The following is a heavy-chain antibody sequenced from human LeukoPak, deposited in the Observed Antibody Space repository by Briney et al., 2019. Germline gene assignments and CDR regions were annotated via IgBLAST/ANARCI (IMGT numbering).Heavy chain of an antibody. Sequence: ASVKVSCKASGYTFTGYYMHWVRQASGQGLEWMGWINPNSGGTNYAQKFQGRVTMTRDTSIRTAYMELSRLRSDDTAVYYCARIGGSYAAKGWFDPWGQGTLVTVSS. CDR2: INPNSGGT. V-gene: IGHV1-2*02. J-gene: IGHJ5*02. CDR3: ARIGGSYAAKGWFDP. CDR1: GYTFTGYY. D-gene: IGHD1-26*01.